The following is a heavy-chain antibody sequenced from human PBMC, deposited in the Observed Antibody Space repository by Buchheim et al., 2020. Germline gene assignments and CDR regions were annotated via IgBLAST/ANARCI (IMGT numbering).Heavy chain of an antibody. V-gene: IGHV3-49*04. CDR2: IRSKAYGGTT. CDR1: GFTFGDYA. D-gene: IGHD6-6*01. J-gene: IGHJ2*01. Sequence: EVQLVESGGGLVQPGRSLRLSCTASGFTFGDYAMSWVRQAPGKGLEWVGFIRSKAYGGTTEYAASVKGRFTISRDDSKSIAYLQMSSLKTEDTAVYYCTRDYVSSSHYWYFDLWGRGTL. CDR3: TRDYVSSSHYWYFDL.